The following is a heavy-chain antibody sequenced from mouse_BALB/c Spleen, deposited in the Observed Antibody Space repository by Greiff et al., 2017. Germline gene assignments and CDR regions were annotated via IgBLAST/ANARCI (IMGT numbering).Heavy chain of an antibody. V-gene: IGHV14-3*02. J-gene: IGHJ3*01. Sequence: EVQGVESGAELVKPGASFKLSCTASGFNIKDTYMHWVKQRPEQGLEWIGRIDPANGNTKYDPKFQGKATITADTSSNTAYLQLSSLTSEDTAVYYCAPYGTYEGFAYWGQGTLVTVSA. CDR3: APYGTYEGFAY. CDR1: GFNIKDTY. CDR2: IDPANGNT. D-gene: IGHD2-10*02.